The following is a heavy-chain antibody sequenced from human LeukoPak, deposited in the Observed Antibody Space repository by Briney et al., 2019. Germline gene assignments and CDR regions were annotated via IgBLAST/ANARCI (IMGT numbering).Heavy chain of an antibody. CDR1: GGTFSSYA. CDR2: IIPIFGTA. CDR3: ARAYSGSYDLDAFDI. J-gene: IGHJ3*02. V-gene: IGHV1-69*05. D-gene: IGHD1-26*01. Sequence: GASVKVSCKASGGTFSSYAISWVRQAPGQGLEWMGRIIPIFGTANYAQKFQGRVTITTDESTSIAYMELSSLRSEDTAVYYCARAYSGSYDLDAFDIWGQGTMVTVSS.